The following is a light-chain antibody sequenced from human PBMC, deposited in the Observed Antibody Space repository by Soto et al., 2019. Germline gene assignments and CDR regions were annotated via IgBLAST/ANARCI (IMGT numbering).Light chain of an antibody. CDR2: LGS. CDR1: QSLRHHNGYYY. CDR3: IQTLHAPYS. J-gene: IGKJ2*01. Sequence: DIVMTQSPLSQPVTPGEPASISCKSSQSLRHHNGYYYLDWYLPKLGQSPQVLIYLGSNRASGVPDRVSVSESGRVFKLKISRVEDEDVGVYYCIQTLHAPYSFGQGTKLEIK. V-gene: IGKV2-28*01.